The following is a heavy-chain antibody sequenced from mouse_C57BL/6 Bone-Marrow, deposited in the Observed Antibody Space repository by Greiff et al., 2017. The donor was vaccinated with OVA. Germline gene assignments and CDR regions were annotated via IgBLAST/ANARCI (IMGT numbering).Heavy chain of an antibody. CDR1: GFTFSDYG. CDR3: ARYGSSYDYYAMGY. CDR2: ISSGSSTI. D-gene: IGHD1-1*01. J-gene: IGHJ4*01. Sequence: EVKLVESGGGLVKPGGSLKLSCAASGFTFSDYGMHWVRQAPEKGLEWVAYISSGSSTIYYADTVKGRFTISRDNAKNTLFLQMTSLRSEDTAMYYCARYGSSYDYYAMGYWGQGTSVTVSS. V-gene: IGHV5-17*01.